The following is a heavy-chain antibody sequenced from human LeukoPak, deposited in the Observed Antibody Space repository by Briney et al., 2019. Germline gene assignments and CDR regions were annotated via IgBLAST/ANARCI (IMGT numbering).Heavy chain of an antibody. Sequence: PGGSLRLSCAASGFTFSSYWMSWVRQAPGEGLEWVANIKQDGSEKYYVDSVKGRFTISRDNAKNSLYLQMNSLRAEDTAVYYCARLTSLLYYDFWSDPYYFDYWGQGTLVTVSS. CDR1: GFTFSSYW. CDR3: ARLTSLLYYDFWSDPYYFDY. CDR2: IKQDGSEK. V-gene: IGHV3-7*01. D-gene: IGHD3-3*01. J-gene: IGHJ4*02.